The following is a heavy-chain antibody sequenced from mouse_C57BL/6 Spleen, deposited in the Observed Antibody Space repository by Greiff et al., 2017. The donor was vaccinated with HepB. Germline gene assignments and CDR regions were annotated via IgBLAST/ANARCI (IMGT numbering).Heavy chain of an antibody. CDR2: ISYDGSN. J-gene: IGHJ4*01. D-gene: IGHD2-3*01. V-gene: IGHV3-6*01. CDR1: GYSITSGYY. CDR3: ARNDGYPYAMDY. Sequence: EVKLQESGPGLVKPSQSLSLTCSVTGYSITSGYYWNWIRQFPGNKLEWMGYISYDGSNNYNPSLKTRISNTRDTSKNQFFLKLNSVTTEDTATYYCARNDGYPYAMDYWGQGTSVTVSS.